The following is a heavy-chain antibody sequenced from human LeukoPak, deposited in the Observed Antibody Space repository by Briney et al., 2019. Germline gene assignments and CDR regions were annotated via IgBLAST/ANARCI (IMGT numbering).Heavy chain of an antibody. V-gene: IGHV3-49*04. CDR1: GFTFGDYA. CDR3: TRGPIQLWIHNGKDV. J-gene: IGHJ6*02. Sequence: GGSLRLSCTTSGFTFGDYAMSWVRQAPGKGLEWVGFIRSKAYGGTIEYAASVKGRFTISRDDSKSIAYLQMNSLKIEDTALYYCTRGPIQLWIHNGKDVWGQGTTVTVSS. CDR2: IRSKAYGGTI. D-gene: IGHD5-18*01.